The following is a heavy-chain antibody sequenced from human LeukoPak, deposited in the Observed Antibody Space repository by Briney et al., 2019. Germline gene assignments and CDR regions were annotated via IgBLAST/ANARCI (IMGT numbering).Heavy chain of an antibody. V-gene: IGHV1-69*13. CDR3: ARGGTIFGVVILAPYYYGMDV. Sequence: SVKVSCKASGGTFSSYAISWVRQAPGKGLEWMGGIIPIFGTANYAQKFQDRVTITADESTSTAYMELSSLRSEDTAVYYCARGGTIFGVVILAPYYYGMDVWGQGTTVTVSS. CDR1: GGTFSSYA. CDR2: IIPIFGTA. J-gene: IGHJ6*02. D-gene: IGHD3-3*01.